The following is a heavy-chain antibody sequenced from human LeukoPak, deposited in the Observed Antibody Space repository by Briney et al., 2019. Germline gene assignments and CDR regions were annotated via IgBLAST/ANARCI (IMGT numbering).Heavy chain of an antibody. Sequence: SVKVSCKASGYSLINYGISWVRQAPGQGLEWMGGIIPIFGTANYAQKFQGRVTITADESTSTAYMELSSLRSEDTAVYYCASLTYYYGSGSYFAVLGAFDIWGQGTMVTVSS. V-gene: IGHV1-69*13. D-gene: IGHD3-10*01. CDR2: IIPIFGTA. J-gene: IGHJ3*02. CDR3: ASLTYYYGSGSYFAVLGAFDI. CDR1: GYSLINYG.